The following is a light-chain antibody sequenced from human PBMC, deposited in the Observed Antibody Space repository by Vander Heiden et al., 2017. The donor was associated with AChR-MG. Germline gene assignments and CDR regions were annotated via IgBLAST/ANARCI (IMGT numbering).Light chain of an antibody. CDR2: KIS. CDR3: RQTKHFPYT. V-gene: IGKV2-24*01. J-gene: IGKJ2*01. Sequence: DIVMTQTPLSSPVTLGQPASISCRSSQSLVHRDGNTYLTWLQQRPGQPPRLLIYKISNRCSGVPDRFSGSGAGTDFTLKISRVEAGDVGVYYCRQTKHFPYTFGQRTKLEIK. CDR1: QSLVHRDGNTY.